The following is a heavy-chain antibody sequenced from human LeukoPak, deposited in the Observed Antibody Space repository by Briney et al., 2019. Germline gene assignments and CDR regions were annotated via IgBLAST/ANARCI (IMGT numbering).Heavy chain of an antibody. V-gene: IGHV3-30*18. CDR3: AKEAYSYGYFDS. D-gene: IGHD5-18*01. CDR2: ISYDGSNK. Sequence: GRSLRLSCAASGFTFSSYDMHWVRQAPGKGLAWVAGISYDGSNKYYTDSVKGRFTISRDNSKNTLYLQMNSLRAEDTALYYCAKEAYSYGYFDSWGLGTLVTVSS. CDR1: GFTFSSYD. J-gene: IGHJ4*02.